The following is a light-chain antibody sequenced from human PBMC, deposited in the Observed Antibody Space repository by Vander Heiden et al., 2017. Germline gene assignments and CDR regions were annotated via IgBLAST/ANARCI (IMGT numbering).Light chain of an antibody. V-gene: IGKV1-33*01. J-gene: IGKJ1*01. CDR3: QQYDNLPWT. CDR2: DAS. CDR1: QDISNY. Sequence: DIQMIQPPSSLSASVGDRVTITCQASQDISNYLNWYQQKPGKAPKLLIYDASNLETGVPSRFSGSGSGTDFTFTISSLQPEDIATYYCQQYDNLPWTFGQGTKVEIK.